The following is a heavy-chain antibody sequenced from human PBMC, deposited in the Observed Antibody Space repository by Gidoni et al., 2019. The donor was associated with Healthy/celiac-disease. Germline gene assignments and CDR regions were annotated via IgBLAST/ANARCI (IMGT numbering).Heavy chain of an antibody. V-gene: IGHV3-21*01. CDR1: GFTFSRYS. J-gene: IGHJ3*02. CDR2: ISSSSSYI. D-gene: IGHD2-15*01. Sequence: EVQLVESGGGLVKPGGSLRLSCAAFGFTFSRYSMNWVRQAPGKGLEWVSSISSSSSYIYYADSVKCRFTISRDNAKNSLYLQMNSLRAEDTAVYYCARDPYCSGGSCYSAFDIWGQGTMVTVSS. CDR3: ARDPYCSGGSCYSAFDI.